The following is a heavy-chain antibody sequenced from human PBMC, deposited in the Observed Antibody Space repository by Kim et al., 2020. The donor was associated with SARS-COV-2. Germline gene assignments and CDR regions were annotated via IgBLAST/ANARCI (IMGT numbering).Heavy chain of an antibody. Sequence: GGSLRLSCAASGFTFSSYAMSWVRQAPGKGLEWVSAISGSGGSTYYADSVKGRFTISRDNSKNTLYLQMNSLRAEDTAVYYCAKARGYSGYDIGVFWDYWGQGTLVTVSS. CDR3: AKARGYSGYDIGVFWDY. V-gene: IGHV3-23*01. J-gene: IGHJ4*02. D-gene: IGHD5-12*01. CDR1: GFTFSSYA. CDR2: ISGSGGST.